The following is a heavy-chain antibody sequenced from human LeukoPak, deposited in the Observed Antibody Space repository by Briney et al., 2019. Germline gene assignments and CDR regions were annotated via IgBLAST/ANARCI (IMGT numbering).Heavy chain of an antibody. Sequence: GGSLRLSCAASGFTFSSYWMSWVRQAPGKGLEWVANIKQDGSEKYYVDSVKGRFTISRDNAKNSLYLQMNSLRAEDTAVYYCARDIVVVPATGGYYYYGMDVWGQGTTVTVSS. D-gene: IGHD2-2*01. V-gene: IGHV3-7*01. J-gene: IGHJ6*02. CDR2: IKQDGSEK. CDR3: ARDIVVVPATGGYYYYGMDV. CDR1: GFTFSSYW.